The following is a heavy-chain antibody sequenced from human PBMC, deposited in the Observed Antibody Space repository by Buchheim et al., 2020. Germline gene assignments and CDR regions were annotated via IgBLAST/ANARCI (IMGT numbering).Heavy chain of an antibody. D-gene: IGHD3/OR15-3a*01. Sequence: EVQLVQSGAEVKKPGESLKISCKDSGYSFTSYWFTWVRQMPGQGLEWMGTISPGESDTRYGPSFQGKVTIPADKSITTASSQWSSLKASGSAMYYCGRGLVGLLVDWGQGTL. CDR2: ISPGESDT. CDR3: GRGLVGLLVD. CDR1: GYSFTSYW. J-gene: IGHJ4*02. V-gene: IGHV5-51*01.